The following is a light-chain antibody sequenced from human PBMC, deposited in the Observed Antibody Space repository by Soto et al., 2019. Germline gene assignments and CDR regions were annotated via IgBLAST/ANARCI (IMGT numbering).Light chain of an antibody. CDR1: QSVSSSY. CDR3: QPYGSLPPIT. J-gene: IGKJ5*01. CDR2: GAS. Sequence: EIVLTQSPGTLSLSPGERATLSCRASQSVSSSYLAWYQQKPGQAPRLLIYGASSRATGIPDRFSGSGSGTDFTLTISRLEPEDFSVYYCQPYGSLPPITFGQGTRLEIK. V-gene: IGKV3-20*01.